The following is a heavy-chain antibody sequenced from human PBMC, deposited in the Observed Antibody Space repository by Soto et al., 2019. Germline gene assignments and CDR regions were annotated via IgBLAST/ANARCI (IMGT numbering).Heavy chain of an antibody. Sequence: QVQLQESGPGLVKPSGTLSLTCAVSGGSISTSNWWTWVRQPPGKGLEWIGEIYHSGSTNYNPSLESRVTMSLDKSKDQFSLSLTSVTAADTTMYYCATSPPDSSGYFLLYWGQGTLIAVSS. CDR1: GGSISTSNW. CDR2: IYHSGST. D-gene: IGHD3-22*01. CDR3: ATSPPDSSGYFLLY. V-gene: IGHV4-4*02. J-gene: IGHJ4*02.